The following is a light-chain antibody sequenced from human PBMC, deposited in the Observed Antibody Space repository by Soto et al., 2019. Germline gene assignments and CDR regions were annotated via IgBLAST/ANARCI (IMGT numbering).Light chain of an antibody. CDR1: ESVKSI. Sequence: EIVMTQSPATLSLSPGERATLSCRASESVKSILAWYQQKPGQAPRLLIYGASNRATGIPARFSGGGSGTDFALTISSLQPEDFAVYYCQQCNTWPPLTFGRGTKVEIK. CDR3: QQCNTWPPLT. V-gene: IGKV3-15*01. J-gene: IGKJ4*01. CDR2: GAS.